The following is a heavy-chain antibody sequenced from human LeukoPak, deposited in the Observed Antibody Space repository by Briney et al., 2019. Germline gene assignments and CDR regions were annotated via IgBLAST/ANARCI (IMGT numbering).Heavy chain of an antibody. D-gene: IGHD3-9*01. V-gene: IGHV4-59*01. CDR3: ARGQKYPSGYTVTELGSRYFDY. CDR1: GGSINSYY. Sequence: AETPSLTCTVSGGSINSYYWNWIRQAPGKGLEWMGYILYSGRTSYNPALKRGGTLSVGTSKNRYSLRLTSVTAADTAVYYCARGQKYPSGYTVTELGSRYFDYWGQGTLVTVSS. CDR2: ILYSGRT. J-gene: IGHJ4*02.